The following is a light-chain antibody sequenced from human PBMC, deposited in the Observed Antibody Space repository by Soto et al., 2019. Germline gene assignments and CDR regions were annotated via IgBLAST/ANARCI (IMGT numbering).Light chain of an antibody. V-gene: IGKV1-5*01. CDR1: QSISSW. CDR2: DAS. Sequence: DIQMTQSPSTLSASVGDSGTITCRASQSISSWLAWYQQKPGKAPKLLIYDASSLESGVPSRFSGSGSGTEFTLTISSLQPDDFATYYCQQYNSYPWTFGQGTKVDIK. J-gene: IGKJ1*01. CDR3: QQYNSYPWT.